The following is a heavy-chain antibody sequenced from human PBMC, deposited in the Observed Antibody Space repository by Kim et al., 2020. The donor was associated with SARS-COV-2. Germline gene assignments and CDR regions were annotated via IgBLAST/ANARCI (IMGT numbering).Heavy chain of an antibody. D-gene: IGHD3-10*01. V-gene: IGHV3-30*07. CDR3: AREDYYGSGSGTMDV. Sequence: GSVKGRFTISRDNSKNTLYLQMNSLRAEDTAVYYCAREDYYGSGSGTMDVWGKGTTVTVSS. J-gene: IGHJ6*03.